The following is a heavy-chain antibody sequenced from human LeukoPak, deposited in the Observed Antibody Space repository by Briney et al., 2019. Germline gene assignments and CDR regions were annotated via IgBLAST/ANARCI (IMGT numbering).Heavy chain of an antibody. Sequence: ETLSLTCTVSGYSISSGYYWGWIRQAPGKGLEWVSAISGSGGSTYYADSVKGRFTISRDNSKNTLYLQMNSLRAEDTAVYYCAKDALYYYDSSGPYDAFDIWGQGTMVTVSS. CDR2: ISGSGGST. J-gene: IGHJ3*02. D-gene: IGHD3-22*01. V-gene: IGHV3-23*01. CDR1: GYSISSGYY. CDR3: AKDALYYYDSSGPYDAFDI.